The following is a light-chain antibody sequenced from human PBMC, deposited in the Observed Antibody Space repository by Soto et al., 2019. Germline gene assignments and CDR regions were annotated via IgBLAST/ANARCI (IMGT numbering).Light chain of an antibody. V-gene: IGKV3-20*01. CDR2: GAS. Sequence: EIVLTQSPGTLSLSPGERATLSCRASQSVSSSYLAWYQQKPGQAPRLLIYGASSRATGIPDRFSGRGSGTDFTLTISRLEPEDFALYYCQQYGSSPAFGGGTKVEIK. CDR3: QQYGSSPA. CDR1: QSVSSSY. J-gene: IGKJ4*01.